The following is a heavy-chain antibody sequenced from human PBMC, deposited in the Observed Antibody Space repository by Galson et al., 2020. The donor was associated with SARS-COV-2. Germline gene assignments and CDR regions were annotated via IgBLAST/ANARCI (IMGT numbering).Heavy chain of an antibody. CDR1: GFSLSTSGLC. J-gene: IGHJ4*02. Sequence: SGPTLVKPTQTLTLTCTFSGFSLSTSGLCVSWLRQPPGKALEWLARIDLDDDKYYSTSLKTRLTISKDHSENQVVLTMTNMDPVDTATYYCARIHSPYYYDSSGYYFDYWGQGTLVTVSS. D-gene: IGHD3-22*01. CDR3: ARIHSPYYYDSSGYYFDY. CDR2: IDLDDDK. V-gene: IGHV2-70*11.